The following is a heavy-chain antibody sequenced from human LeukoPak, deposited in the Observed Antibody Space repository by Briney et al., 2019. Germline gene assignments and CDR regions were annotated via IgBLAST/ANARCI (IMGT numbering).Heavy chain of an antibody. CDR3: ARLGGTFGKLFLFDC. CDR1: GGSINSTTYY. CDR2: IYYTGST. J-gene: IGHJ4*02. V-gene: IGHV4-39*01. Sequence: TSETLSLTCTVSGGSINSTTYYWGWIRQPPGKGLEWIGSIYYTGSTYYNPSLKSRVTISVDTSKIQFSLKLSSVTAADTAVYYCARLGGTFGKLFLFDCWGQGTLVTVSS. D-gene: IGHD3-10*01.